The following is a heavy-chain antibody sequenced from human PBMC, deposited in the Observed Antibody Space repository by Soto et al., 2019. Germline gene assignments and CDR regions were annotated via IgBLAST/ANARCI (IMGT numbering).Heavy chain of an antibody. CDR3: AREVVGRFDP. Sequence: QMQLVQSGAEVQKPRASVLVSCKPSGYTFTSYEINWVRQATGQGLEGMGSMNPNSGNTGYAQKFQGRVTMTRNTSISTAYMELSSLRSEDTAVYYCAREVVGRFDPWGQGTLVTVSS. D-gene: IGHD7-27*01. V-gene: IGHV1-8*01. CDR2: MNPNSGNT. CDR1: GYTFTSYE. J-gene: IGHJ5*02.